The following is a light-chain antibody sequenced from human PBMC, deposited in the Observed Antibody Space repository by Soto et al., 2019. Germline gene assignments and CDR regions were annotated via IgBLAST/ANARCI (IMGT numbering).Light chain of an antibody. J-gene: IGKJ2*01. CDR2: AAS. CDR3: QQSYTTPVYS. Sequence: DVRRSRWPPYLSASVGDRVTITCRASQNIIFYLNWYQQRIGKSPKLLIYAASNLQSGVPSRFSGSGSGTDFTLTISNLQPEDFATYFCQQSYTTPVYSFGQGTKVDIK. V-gene: IGKV1-39*01. CDR1: QNIIFY.